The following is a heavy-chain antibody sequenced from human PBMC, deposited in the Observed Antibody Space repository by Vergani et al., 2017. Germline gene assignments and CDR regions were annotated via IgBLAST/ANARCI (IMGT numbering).Heavy chain of an antibody. V-gene: IGHV4-59*01. CDR2: IYYSGST. CDR3: ARSSAHVLTSGVFDY. J-gene: IGHJ4*02. Sequence: QVQLQESGPGLVKPSETLSLTCTVSGGSISSYYWSWIRQPPGKGLEWIGYIYYSGSTNYNPALKSRVTISVDTSKNQFSLKLSSVTAADTAVYYCARSSAHVLTSGVFDYWGQGTLVTVSS. CDR1: GGSISSYY. D-gene: IGHD6-19*01.